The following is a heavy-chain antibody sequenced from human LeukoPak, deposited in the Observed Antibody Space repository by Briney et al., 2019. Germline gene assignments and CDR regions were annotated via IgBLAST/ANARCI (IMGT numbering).Heavy chain of an antibody. CDR2: IYTSGST. CDR3: ASRHLGYCSSTSCPPGYFDY. J-gene: IGHJ4*02. CDR1: GGSISSGSYY. Sequence: SQTLSLTCTVSGGSISSGSYYWSWIRQPAGKGLEWIGRIYTSGSTNYNPSLKSRVTISVDTSKNQFSLKLSSVTAADTAVYYCASRHLGYCSSTSCPPGYFDYWGQGTLVTFSS. V-gene: IGHV4-61*02. D-gene: IGHD2-2*01.